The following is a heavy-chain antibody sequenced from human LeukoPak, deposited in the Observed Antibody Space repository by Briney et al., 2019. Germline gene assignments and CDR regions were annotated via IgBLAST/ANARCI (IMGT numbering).Heavy chain of an antibody. V-gene: IGHV3-7*01. CDR2: VKQDGSEK. D-gene: IGHD5-18*01. CDR1: GFTFSSYW. J-gene: IGHJ4*02. Sequence: GGSLRLSCAASGFTFSSYWMTWIRQAPGKGLEWVANVKQDGSEKYYVDSVKGRFTISRDNAKNSLYLQMNSLRAEDTAVYYCARDTGGGYSCYDCWGQGTLVTVSS. CDR3: ARDTGGGYSCYDC.